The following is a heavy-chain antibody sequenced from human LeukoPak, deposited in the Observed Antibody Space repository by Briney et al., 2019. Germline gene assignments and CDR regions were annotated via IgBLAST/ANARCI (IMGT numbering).Heavy chain of an antibody. CDR3: AKGYGFSAYGGGYYFDY. D-gene: IGHD5-12*01. J-gene: IGHJ4*02. CDR1: GFTFSNYA. CDR2: ISGSGGST. Sequence: PGGSLRLSCAASGFTFSNYAMSWVRQTPGKGLEWVSAISGSGGSTFYADSVKGRFTISKDNSKNTLYLQMNSLRAEDTAVYYCAKGYGFSAYGGGYYFDYWGQGTLVTVSS. V-gene: IGHV3-23*01.